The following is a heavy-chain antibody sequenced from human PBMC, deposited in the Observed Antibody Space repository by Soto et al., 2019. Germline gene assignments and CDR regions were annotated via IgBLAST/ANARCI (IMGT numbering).Heavy chain of an antibody. CDR2: IYYSGST. Sequence: SETLSLTCTVSGGSISSYYWSWIRQPPGKGLEWIGYIYYSGSTNYNPSLKSRVTISVDTSKNQFSLKLSSVTAADTAVYYCARGIAAHHYYYYMDVWGKGTTVTVSS. J-gene: IGHJ6*03. D-gene: IGHD6-13*01. CDR1: GGSISSYY. CDR3: ARGIAAHHYYYYMDV. V-gene: IGHV4-59*01.